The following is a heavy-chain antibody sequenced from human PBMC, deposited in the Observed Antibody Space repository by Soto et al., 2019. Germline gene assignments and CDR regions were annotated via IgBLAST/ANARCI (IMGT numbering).Heavy chain of an antibody. D-gene: IGHD3-10*01. Sequence: QVQLVESGGGAVQPGRSLRLSCAASGFTFSDHGMHWVRQAPGKGLEWVAVIWYDGSIKYYADSVRGRFTISRDNSKNTLFLQINSLRVEDTAVFYCARGFTYGMDVWGQGTTVTVSS. CDR3: ARGFTYGMDV. CDR1: GFTFSDHG. CDR2: IWYDGSIK. V-gene: IGHV3-33*01. J-gene: IGHJ6*02.